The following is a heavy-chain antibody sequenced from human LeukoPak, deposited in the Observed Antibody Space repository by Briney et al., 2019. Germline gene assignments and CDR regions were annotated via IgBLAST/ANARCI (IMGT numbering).Heavy chain of an antibody. V-gene: IGHV3-30*02. D-gene: IGHD5-18*01. CDR3: AKEAYSYGYFDS. Sequence: GGSLRHSCAAPGFTFSSYGMHWVRQAPGKGLEWVAVIWYDGSNKYYTDSVKGRFTISRDNSKNTLYLQMNSLRAEDTALYYCAKEAYSYGYFDSWGLGTLVTVSS. CDR1: GFTFSSYG. J-gene: IGHJ4*02. CDR2: IWYDGSNK.